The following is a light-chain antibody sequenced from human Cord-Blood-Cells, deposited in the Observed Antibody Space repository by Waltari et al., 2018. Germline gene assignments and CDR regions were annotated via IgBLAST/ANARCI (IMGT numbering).Light chain of an antibody. V-gene: IGKV3-11*01. CDR1: QSVSSY. J-gene: IGKJ4*01. Sequence: EIVLTQSPATLSLSPGERATLSCRASQSVSSYLAWYQQKPGQAPRLLIDDACNRATGIPARFSGSGSGTDFTLTISSLKPEDFAVYYCQQRSNWPALTFGGGTKVEIK. CDR3: QQRSNWPALT. CDR2: DAC.